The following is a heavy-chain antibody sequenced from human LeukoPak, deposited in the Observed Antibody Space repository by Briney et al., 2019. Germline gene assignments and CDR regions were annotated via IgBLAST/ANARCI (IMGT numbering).Heavy chain of an antibody. CDR2: IYYSGST. CDR3: ARRIVVVVTATMGWFDP. Sequence: PSETLSLTCTVSGGSISSSSYYWGWIRQPPGKGLEWIGSIYYSGSTYYNPSLKSRVTISVDTSKNQFSLKLSSVTAADTAVYYCARRIVVVVTATMGWFDPWGQGTLVTVSS. V-gene: IGHV4-39*07. D-gene: IGHD2-15*01. CDR1: GGSISSSSYY. J-gene: IGHJ5*02.